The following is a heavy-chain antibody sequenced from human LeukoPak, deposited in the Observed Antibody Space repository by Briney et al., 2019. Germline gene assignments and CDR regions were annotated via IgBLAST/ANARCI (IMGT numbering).Heavy chain of an antibody. Sequence: PGGSLRLSCAASGFTFSRYGMSWVRQAPGKGLEWVANIKQDGSEEYYVDSVKGRFTASRDNAKNSLYLQMNSLRAEGTAVYYCARDRPPYGSGSYYSIWGQGTLVTVPS. D-gene: IGHD3-10*01. CDR2: IKQDGSEE. CDR1: GFTFSRYG. J-gene: IGHJ4*02. V-gene: IGHV3-7*01. CDR3: ARDRPPYGSGSYYSI.